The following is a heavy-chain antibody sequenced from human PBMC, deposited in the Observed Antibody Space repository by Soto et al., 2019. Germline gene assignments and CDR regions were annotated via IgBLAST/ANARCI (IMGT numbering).Heavy chain of an antibody. CDR2: ISTENGNT. Sequence: QVQLVQSGGEVRKPGASVKVSCKASGYTFTRNAITWVRQAPGQGLEWLGWISTENGNTNYAQQFEGRVTITTVTPTGTAYLEVRSLRSDDTAVYYCARDSSSGTFDFWGQGTLVTVSA. CDR3: ARDSSSGTFDF. V-gene: IGHV1-18*04. CDR1: GYTFTRNA. J-gene: IGHJ4*02. D-gene: IGHD1-26*01.